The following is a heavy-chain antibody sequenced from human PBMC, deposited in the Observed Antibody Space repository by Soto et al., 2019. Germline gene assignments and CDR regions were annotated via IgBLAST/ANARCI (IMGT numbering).Heavy chain of an antibody. CDR1: GFTFSSYA. J-gene: IGHJ4*02. CDR2: ISGSGGST. D-gene: IGHD3-10*01. V-gene: IGHV3-23*01. CDR3: ARRDGSGSYYLDY. Sequence: EVQLLESGGGLVQPGGSLRLSCAASGFTFSSYAMSWVRQAPGKGLEWVSAISGSGGSTYYADSVKGRFTISRDNSKNTLYLQMNSLRAEDTAVYYCARRDGSGSYYLDYWGQGTLVTVSS.